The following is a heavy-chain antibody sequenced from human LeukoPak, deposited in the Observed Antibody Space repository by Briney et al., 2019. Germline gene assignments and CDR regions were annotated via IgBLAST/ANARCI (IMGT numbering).Heavy chain of an antibody. J-gene: IGHJ4*02. CDR2: IKQDGSAK. CDR1: GFTFSSYN. V-gene: IGHV3-7*03. D-gene: IGHD2-15*01. CDR3: ARDNGWSADF. Sequence: GGSLRLSCAASGFTFSSYNMNWVRQAPGKGLEWVANIKQDGSAKPYVDSVKGRFTISRDNAKNSLFLQMNSLRAEDTAVYYCARDNGWSADFWGQGTLVTVSS.